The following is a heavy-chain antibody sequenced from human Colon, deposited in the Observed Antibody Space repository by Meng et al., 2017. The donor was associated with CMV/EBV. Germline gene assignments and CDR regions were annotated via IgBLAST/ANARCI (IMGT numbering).Heavy chain of an antibody. J-gene: IGHJ4*02. CDR3: ASRDY. V-gene: IGHV3-74*01. CDR2: INTDGSTT. CDR1: EFTFSSKL. Sequence: QLLPHGAGLVRPGGSLRLYSAASEFTFSSKLMDWVRQGPGKGLVWVSRINTDGSTTYYADSVKGRFTISRDNAKNTLYLQMNSLRAEDTAVYYCASRDYWGQGTLVTVSS.